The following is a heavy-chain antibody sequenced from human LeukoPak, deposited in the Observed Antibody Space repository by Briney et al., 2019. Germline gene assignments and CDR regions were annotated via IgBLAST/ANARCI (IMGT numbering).Heavy chain of an antibody. CDR1: GFTVRDGY. CDR2: IYVSGTT. CDR3: ARESGTYSYGTFDI. V-gene: IGHV3-53*01. J-gene: IGHJ3*02. Sequence: GGSLRLSCAASGFTVRDGYMSWVRQAPGKRLEWHAFIYVSGTTFYAASVKGRFTISRDNAKNTVYLQMNNLRAEDTAVYYCARESGTYSYGTFDIWGQGTMVTVSS. D-gene: IGHD1-26*01.